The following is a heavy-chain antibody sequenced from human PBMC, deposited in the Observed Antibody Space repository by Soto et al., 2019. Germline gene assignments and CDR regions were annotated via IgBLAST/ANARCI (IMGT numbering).Heavy chain of an antibody. J-gene: IGHJ4*02. V-gene: IGHV5-51*01. CDR1: GYTFTSYW. Sequence: PGESLKISCKGSGYTFTSYWIAWVRQLPGKGLEWLGSVYPGDSDRRDNPTFQGHVTMSVDKSSNTAYLQWSSLNASDTAMYYCARGGNQLEYWGQGVLVTVSS. CDR3: ARGGNQLEY. CDR2: VYPGDSDR. D-gene: IGHD6-25*01.